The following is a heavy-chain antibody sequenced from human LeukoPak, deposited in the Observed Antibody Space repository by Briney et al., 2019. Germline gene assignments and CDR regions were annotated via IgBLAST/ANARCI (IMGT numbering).Heavy chain of an antibody. Sequence: GGSLRLSCAASGFTFSSYGMHWVRQAPGKGLEWVAFIRYDGSNKYYADSVKGRFTISRDNSKNTLYLQMNSLRAEDTAVYYCAKDRVVRGVISLDYWGQGTLVTVSS. D-gene: IGHD3-10*01. CDR3: AKDRVVRGVISLDY. J-gene: IGHJ4*02. CDR1: GFTFSSYG. V-gene: IGHV3-30*02. CDR2: IRYDGSNK.